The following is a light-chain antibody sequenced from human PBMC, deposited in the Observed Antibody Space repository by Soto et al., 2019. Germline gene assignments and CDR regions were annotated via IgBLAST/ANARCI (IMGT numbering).Light chain of an antibody. CDR3: QQYGTSEII. CDR2: GAS. CDR1: QSVSSSF. V-gene: IGKV3-20*01. J-gene: IGKJ5*01. Sequence: DIVLTQSPVTLSLSPGERATLSCRASQSVSSSFLAWYQQKVGQAPRLLIYGASSRVTGIPDRFSGSGSGTDFTLTISRLEPEDFAVFYCQQYGTSEIIFGQGTRLEIK.